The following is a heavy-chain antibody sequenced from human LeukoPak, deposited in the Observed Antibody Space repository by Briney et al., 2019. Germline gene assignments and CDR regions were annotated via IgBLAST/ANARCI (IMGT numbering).Heavy chain of an antibody. CDR2: INHSGST. D-gene: IGHD4-17*01. CDR1: GGSFSGYY. V-gene: IGHV4-34*01. J-gene: IGHJ4*02. Sequence: SETLSLTCAVYGGSFSGYYWSWIRQPPGKGLEWIGEINHSGSTNYNPSLKSRVTISVDTSKNQLSLKLSSVTAADTAVYYCARGTMTTVTYYFDYWGQGTLVTVSS. CDR3: ARGTMTTVTYYFDY.